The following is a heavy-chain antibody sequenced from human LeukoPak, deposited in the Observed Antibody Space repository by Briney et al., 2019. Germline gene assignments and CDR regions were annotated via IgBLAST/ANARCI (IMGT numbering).Heavy chain of an antibody. CDR1: GFTFSSYG. CDR3: ASSGWRQSFDC. D-gene: IGHD6-19*01. Sequence: GGSLRLSCAASGFTFSSYGMNWVRQAPGKGLEWVSSISSSSSYIYYAYSVKGRFTISRDNAKNSLYLQMNSLRAEDTAVYYCASSGWRQSFDCWGQGTLVTVSS. V-gene: IGHV3-21*01. J-gene: IGHJ4*02. CDR2: ISSSSSYI.